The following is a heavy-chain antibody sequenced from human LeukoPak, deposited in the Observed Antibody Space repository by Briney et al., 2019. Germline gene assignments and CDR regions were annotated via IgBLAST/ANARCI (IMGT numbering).Heavy chain of an antibody. Sequence: GGSLRLSCAASGITGYSMHWVRQAPGKGLEWVCSISSSSNYIYCADSVKGRFTISRDNAKNSLFLQVSSLRAEDTAVYYCASLSGGSCPWGQGTLVTVSS. J-gene: IGHJ5*02. D-gene: IGHD2-15*01. CDR3: ASLSGGSCP. CDR2: ISSSSNYI. V-gene: IGHV3-21*01. CDR1: GITGYS.